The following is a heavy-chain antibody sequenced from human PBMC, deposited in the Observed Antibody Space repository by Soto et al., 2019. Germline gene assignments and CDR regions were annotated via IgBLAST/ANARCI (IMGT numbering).Heavy chain of an antibody. V-gene: IGHV4-59*01. CDR1: GGSITSSY. CDR3: ARGEDAFFYYGLDV. CDR2: IYDTGISGYTPST. J-gene: IGHJ6*02. Sequence: PSEILSLTCTVSGGSITSSYWSWIRRPPGKXLEWIAYIYDTGISGYTPSTSYNPSFKSRVTMSVDTSKSQFSLKLTSVTAADTAVYYCARGEDAFFYYGLDVWGQGITVTVSS.